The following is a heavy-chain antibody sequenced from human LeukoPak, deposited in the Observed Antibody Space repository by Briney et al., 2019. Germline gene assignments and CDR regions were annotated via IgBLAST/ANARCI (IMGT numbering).Heavy chain of an antibody. J-gene: IGHJ3*02. D-gene: IGHD6-19*01. CDR1: GFTFSSYG. Sequence: PGRSLRLSCAASGFTFSSYGMHWVRQAPGKGLEWVAVISYDGSNKYYADSVKGRFTISRDNSKNTLYLQMNSLRAEDTAVYYCAKDEVPGIAVAKVAFDIWGQGTMVTVSS. V-gene: IGHV3-30*18. CDR3: AKDEVPGIAVAKVAFDI. CDR2: ISYDGSNK.